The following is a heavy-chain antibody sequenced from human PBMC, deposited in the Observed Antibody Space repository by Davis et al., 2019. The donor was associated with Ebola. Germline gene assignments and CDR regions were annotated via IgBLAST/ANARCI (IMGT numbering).Heavy chain of an antibody. V-gene: IGHV3-30*02. CDR3: AKAASSSSDLLYYYYGMDV. CDR1: GFTFSSYG. CDR2: IRYDGSNK. J-gene: IGHJ6*02. Sequence: GGSLRLSCAASGFTFSSYGMHWVRQAPGKGLEWVAFIRYDGSNKYYADSVKGRFTISRDNSKNTLYLQMNSLRAEDTAVYYCAKAASSSSDLLYYYYGMDVWGQGTTVTVSS. D-gene: IGHD6-6*01.